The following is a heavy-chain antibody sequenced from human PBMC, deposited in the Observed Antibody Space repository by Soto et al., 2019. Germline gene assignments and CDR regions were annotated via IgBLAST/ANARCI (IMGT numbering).Heavy chain of an antibody. D-gene: IGHD3-22*01. V-gene: IGHV4-31*03. CDR2: ISYSGST. CDR1: GGSISDGYY. Sequence: PSETLPLTCTVSGGSISDGYYWSWIRQHPGKGLEWIGSISYSGSTSYNPSLKSRLTISVDRSKSQFSLNLSSVTAADTAVYYCARRDRSGYSYWLDTWGQGTLVTVSS. J-gene: IGHJ5*02. CDR3: ARRDRSGYSYWLDT.